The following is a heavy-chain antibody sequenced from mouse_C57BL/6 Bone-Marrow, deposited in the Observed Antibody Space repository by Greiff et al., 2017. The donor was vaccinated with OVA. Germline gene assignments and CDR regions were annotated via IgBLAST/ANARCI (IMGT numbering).Heavy chain of an antibody. CDR1: GYTFTSYW. CDR3: ARSLGY. D-gene: IGHD4-1*01. V-gene: IGHV1-59*01. Sequence: QVQLQQPGAELVRPGTSVKLSCKASGYTFTSYWMHWVKQRPGQGLEWIGVIDPSDSYTNYNQKFKGKATLTVDTSSSTAYMQLSSLTSEDSAVYYCARSLGYWGQGTTRTVSS. CDR2: IDPSDSYT. J-gene: IGHJ2*01.